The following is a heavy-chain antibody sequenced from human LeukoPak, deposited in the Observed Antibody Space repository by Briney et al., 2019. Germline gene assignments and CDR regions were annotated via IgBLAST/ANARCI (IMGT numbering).Heavy chain of an antibody. CDR3: AREGVAARDY. D-gene: IGHD6-6*01. CDR2: INHSGST. CDR1: GGSFSGYY. J-gene: IGHJ4*02. Sequence: SETLSLTCAVYGGSFSGYYWSWIRQPPGKGLEWIGEINHSGSTNYNPSLKSRVTISVDTSKNQFSLKLSSVTAADTAAYYCAREGVAARDYWGQGTLVTVSS. V-gene: IGHV4-34*01.